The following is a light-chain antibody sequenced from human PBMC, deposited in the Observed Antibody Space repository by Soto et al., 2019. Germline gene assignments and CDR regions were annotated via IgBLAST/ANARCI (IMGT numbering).Light chain of an antibody. CDR2: GAS. Sequence: EVVLTQSPGTLSLSPGERATLSCRASQSVSNSYLAWYQQKPGQAPRLLIYGASSMATGVPDRFSGSGSGTDFTLTISSLEPEDLAVYYCQQYCSSPRTFGQGTKLEI. CDR1: QSVSNSY. V-gene: IGKV3-20*01. CDR3: QQYCSSPRT. J-gene: IGKJ2*01.